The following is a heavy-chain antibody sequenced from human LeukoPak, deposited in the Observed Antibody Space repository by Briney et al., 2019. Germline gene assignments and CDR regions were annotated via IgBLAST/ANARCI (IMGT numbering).Heavy chain of an antibody. D-gene: IGHD3-16*02. CDR2: IYYSGST. J-gene: IGHJ4*02. V-gene: IGHV4-59*12. CDR1: GGSISSYY. Sequence: SETLSLTCTVSGGSISSYYWSWIRQPPGKRLEWIGYIYYSGSTNYNPSLKSRVTISVDTSKNQFSLKLSSVTAADTAVYYCARGRRYDYVWGSYRNIDYWGQGTLVTVSS. CDR3: ARGRRYDYVWGSYRNIDY.